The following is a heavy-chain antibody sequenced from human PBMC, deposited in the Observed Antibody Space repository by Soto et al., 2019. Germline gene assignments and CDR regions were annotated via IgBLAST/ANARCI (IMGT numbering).Heavy chain of an antibody. D-gene: IGHD3-10*01. CDR2: IYYSGST. CDR1: GGSISSGDYY. J-gene: IGHJ4*02. V-gene: IGHV4-30-4*01. Sequence: SSETLSLTCTVSGGSISSGDYYWSWIRQPPGKGLEWIGYIYYSGSTYYNPSLKSRVTISVDTSKNQFSLKLSSVTAADTAVYYCARDNLVRGSGTLDYWGQGTLVTVSS. CDR3: ARDNLVRGSGTLDY.